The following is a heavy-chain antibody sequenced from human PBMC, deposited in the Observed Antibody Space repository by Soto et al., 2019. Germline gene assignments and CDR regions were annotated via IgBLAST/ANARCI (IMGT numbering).Heavy chain of an antibody. CDR1: GFTFSSYS. J-gene: IGHJ4*01. CDR3: ARDFEGNSYFDY. V-gene: IGHV3-21*01. CDR2: ITSSSSYI. Sequence: PGGSLRLSCAVSGFTFSSYSMNWVRQAPGKVLEWVSSITSSSSYIYYADSVKGRFTISRDKAKNSLYLQMNSLRAEDTAVYYCARDFEGNSYFDYWGQGTLVTVSS. D-gene: IGHD4-4*01.